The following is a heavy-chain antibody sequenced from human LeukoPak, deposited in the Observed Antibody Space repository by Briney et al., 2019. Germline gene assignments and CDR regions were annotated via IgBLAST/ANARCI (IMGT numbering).Heavy chain of an antibody. D-gene: IGHD2-21*02. J-gene: IGHJ3*02. CDR1: GGSFSGYY. CDR2: INHSGST. Sequence: SETLSLTCAVYGGSFSGYYWSWIRQPPGKGLEWIGEINHSGSTNYNPSLKSRATISVDTSKNQFSLKLSSVTAADTAVYYCASSVVTAIDDAFDIWGQGTMVTVSS. V-gene: IGHV4-34*01. CDR3: ASSVVTAIDDAFDI.